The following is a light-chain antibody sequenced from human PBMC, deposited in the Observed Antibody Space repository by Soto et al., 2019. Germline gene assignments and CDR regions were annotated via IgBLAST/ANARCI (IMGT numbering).Light chain of an antibody. J-gene: IGLJ1*01. CDR2: GNN. V-gene: IGLV1-40*01. CDR3: QSYDSSLIGYV. CDR1: SSNFGAGYD. Sequence: QSVLTQPPSVSGAPGQTVTISCTGSSSNFGAGYDVHWYQQLPGTAPKLLIYGNNNRPSGVPDRFSGSKSGTSASLAITGLQAEDEGGYYCQSYDSSLIGYVFGTGTKVTVL.